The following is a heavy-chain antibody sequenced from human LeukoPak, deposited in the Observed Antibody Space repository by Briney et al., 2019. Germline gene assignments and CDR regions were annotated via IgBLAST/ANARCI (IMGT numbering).Heavy chain of an antibody. J-gene: IGHJ4*02. Sequence: SDTLSLTCAVSGESFNYNYWTWVRQPPGKGLEWIGDINHSGRVNYRPSLKSRVTISADTSKSQFSLKLNAVTAADTAVYYCARGLGPMSPSLDYWGQGSRVTVSS. V-gene: IGHV4-34*01. CDR3: ARGLGPMSPSLDY. CDR2: INHSGRV. CDR1: GESFNYNY. D-gene: IGHD3-22*01.